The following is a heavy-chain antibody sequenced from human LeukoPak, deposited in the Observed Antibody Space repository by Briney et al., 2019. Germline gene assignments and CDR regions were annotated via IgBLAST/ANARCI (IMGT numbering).Heavy chain of an antibody. J-gene: IGHJ4*02. V-gene: IGHV3-74*01. CDR1: EFTFSSYS. Sequence: GGSLRLSCAASEFTFSSYSMNWVRQAPGKGLVWVSRIASDGSSTTYADSVKGRFSISRDNAKNTLYLQMNSLRVEDTAVYYCARGRPHGNDYWGQGTLVTVSS. D-gene: IGHD4-23*01. CDR3: ARGRPHGNDY. CDR2: IASDGSST.